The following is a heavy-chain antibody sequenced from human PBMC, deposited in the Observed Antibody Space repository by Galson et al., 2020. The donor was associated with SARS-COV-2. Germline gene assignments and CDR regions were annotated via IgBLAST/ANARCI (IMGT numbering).Heavy chain of an antibody. CDR1: GFTFSSYS. J-gene: IGHJ6*02. CDR3: ARHEGEGVYYYYYGMDV. D-gene: IGHD1-26*01. Sequence: GESLKISCAASGFTFSSYSMNWVRQAPGKGLEWVSSISSSSSYIYYADSVKGRFTISRDNAKNSLYLQMNSRRAEDTAVYYCARHEGEGVYYYYYGMDVWGQGTTVTVSS. CDR2: ISSSSSYI. V-gene: IGHV3-21*01.